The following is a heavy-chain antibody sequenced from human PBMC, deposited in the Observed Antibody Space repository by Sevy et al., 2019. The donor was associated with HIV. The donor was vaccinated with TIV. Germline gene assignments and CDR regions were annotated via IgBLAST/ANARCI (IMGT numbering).Heavy chain of an antibody. CDR3: AESNPVVCCGDCYSSDDAFDI. CDR1: GFTFSSYA. D-gene: IGHD2-21*02. CDR2: ISGSGGST. Sequence: GGYLRLSCAASGFTFSSYAMSWVRQAPGKGLEWVSAISGSGGSTSYADSVKGRSTISRENSKNRLYLQMNSLRAEDTAVDYCAESNPVVCCGDCYSSDDAFDIWGQGTMVIVSS. J-gene: IGHJ3*02. V-gene: IGHV3-23*01.